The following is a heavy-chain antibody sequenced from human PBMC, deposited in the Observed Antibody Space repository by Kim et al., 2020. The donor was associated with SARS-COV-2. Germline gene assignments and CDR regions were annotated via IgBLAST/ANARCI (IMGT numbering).Heavy chain of an antibody. Sequence: SVKVSCKASGFTFTSSAVQWVRQARGQRLEWIGWIVVGSGNTNYAQKFQERVTITRDMSTSTAYMELSSLRSEDTAVYYCAATTGVVIEDDYWGQGTLVTVSS. CDR2: IVVGSGNT. D-gene: IGHD3-22*01. V-gene: IGHV1-58*01. J-gene: IGHJ4*02. CDR1: GFTFTSSA. CDR3: AATTGVVIEDDY.